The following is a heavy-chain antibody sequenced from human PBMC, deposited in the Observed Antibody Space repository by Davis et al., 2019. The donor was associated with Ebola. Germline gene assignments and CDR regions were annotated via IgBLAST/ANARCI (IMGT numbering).Heavy chain of an antibody. CDR1: VITFSSHA. CDR3: AKSGLSFGVVKYHYGMDV. Sequence: GESLKISCTDSVITFSSHAMTWVRQAPGKGLEWVSAISGSGSTTYYADSVKGRFSISRDNSRNTLSLQMNSLRAEDTAVYYCAKSGLSFGVVKYHYGMDVWGKGTTVTVSS. D-gene: IGHD3-3*01. J-gene: IGHJ6*04. CDR2: ISGSGSTT. V-gene: IGHV3-23*01.